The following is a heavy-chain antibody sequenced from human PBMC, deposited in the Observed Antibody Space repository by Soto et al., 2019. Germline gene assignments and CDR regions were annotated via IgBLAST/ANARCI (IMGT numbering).Heavy chain of an antibody. CDR2: IYYSGST. J-gene: IGHJ6*02. CDR1: GGSISSYY. CDR3: ARTEASSWSFFYYGMDV. Sequence: PSETLSLTCTVSGGSISSYYWSWIRQPPGKGLEWIGYIYYSGSTNYNPSLKSRVTISVDTSKNQFSLKLSSVTAADTAVYYCARTEASSWSFFYYGMDVWGQGTTVTVSS. D-gene: IGHD6-13*01. V-gene: IGHV4-59*01.